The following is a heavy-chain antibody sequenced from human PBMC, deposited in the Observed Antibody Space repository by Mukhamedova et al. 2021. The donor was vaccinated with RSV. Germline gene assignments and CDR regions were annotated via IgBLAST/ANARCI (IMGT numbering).Heavy chain of an antibody. J-gene: IGHJ3*01. CDR2: GNT. V-gene: IGHV1-3*01. CDR3: ARADYYDSTGYYTAPALFDV. Sequence: GNTIYSQKFQGRVTLTRDTSANTVFLDLRSLGSQDTAVYYCARADYYDSTGYYTAPALFDVWGQGTVVTVSS. D-gene: IGHD3-22*01.